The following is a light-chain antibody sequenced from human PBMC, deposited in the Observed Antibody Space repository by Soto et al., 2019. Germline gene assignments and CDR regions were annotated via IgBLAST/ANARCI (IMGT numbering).Light chain of an antibody. Sequence: AIRMTQSPSSFSASTGDRVTITFRASQGVSSYLAWYQQKPGKAPKLLIYAASTLQSGVPSRFRGSGSGTDFTLTISCLQSEDFATYYCQQYYSYPPTFGQGTKVDIK. J-gene: IGKJ1*01. CDR1: QGVSSY. V-gene: IGKV1-8*01. CDR3: QQYYSYPPT. CDR2: AAS.